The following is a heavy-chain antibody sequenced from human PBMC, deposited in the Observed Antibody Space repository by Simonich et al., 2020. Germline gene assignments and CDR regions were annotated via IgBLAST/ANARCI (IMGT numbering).Heavy chain of an antibody. Sequence: QVQLVESGGGVVQPGRSLRLSCAASGFTFSSFVMHWVPQAQGKGLEWVAVIWYDGSNKYYADSVKGRFTISRDNSKNTLYLQMNSLRAEDTAVYYCARAYSSSWYNWFDPWGQGTLVTVSS. CDR3: ARAYSSSWYNWFDP. J-gene: IGHJ5*02. D-gene: IGHD6-13*01. CDR2: IWYDGSNK. CDR1: GFTFSSFV. V-gene: IGHV3-33*01.